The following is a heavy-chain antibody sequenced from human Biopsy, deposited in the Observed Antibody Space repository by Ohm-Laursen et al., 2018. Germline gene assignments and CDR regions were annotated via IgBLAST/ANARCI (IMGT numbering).Heavy chain of an antibody. Sequence: SSVKVSCKASGYTFTDYSLHWVRQAPGQGLEWMGWVNPNSGATNYAQRFQGRVTMTSDTSISTAYIELRRLISDDTAVYFCARDRMVTIITLVRADTFDIWGQGTLVSVSS. V-gene: IGHV1-2*02. D-gene: IGHD3-10*01. CDR3: ARDRMVTIITLVRADTFDI. CDR2: VNPNSGAT. J-gene: IGHJ3*02. CDR1: GYTFTDYS.